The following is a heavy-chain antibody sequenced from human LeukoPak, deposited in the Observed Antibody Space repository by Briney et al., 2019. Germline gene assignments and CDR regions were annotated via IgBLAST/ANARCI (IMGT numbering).Heavy chain of an antibody. CDR1: GGSFSGYY. J-gene: IGHJ6*02. Sequence: PSETLSLTCAVYGGSFSGYYWSWIRQPPGKGLEWIGEINHSGSTNYNPSLKSRVTIPVDTSKNQCSLKLSSVTAADTAVYYCAGPYYYYGMDVWGQGTTVTVSS. CDR3: AGPYYYYGMDV. CDR2: INHSGST. V-gene: IGHV4-34*01.